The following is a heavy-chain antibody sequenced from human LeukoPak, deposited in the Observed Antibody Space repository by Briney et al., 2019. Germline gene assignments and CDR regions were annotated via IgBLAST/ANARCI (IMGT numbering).Heavy chain of an antibody. D-gene: IGHD6-13*01. CDR2: ITGGGGSI. CDR1: GFSFTNYA. CDR3: ARRNIAAAALDY. J-gene: IGHJ4*02. Sequence: PGGSLRLSCTASGFSFTNYAMSWVRQAPGEGLEWVSAITGGGGSIYYADSVKGRFTISRDTYKNTLYLQMNSLRAEDTAVYYCARRNIAAAALDYWGQGTLVTVSS. V-gene: IGHV3-23*01.